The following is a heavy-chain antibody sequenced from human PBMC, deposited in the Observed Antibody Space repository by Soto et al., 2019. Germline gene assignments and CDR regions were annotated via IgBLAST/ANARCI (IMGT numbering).Heavy chain of an antibody. CDR2: IHSSGSS. V-gene: IGHV4-30-4*01. CDR1: GGSISSDDYY. D-gene: IGHD4-17*01. CDR3: ARRPSTTVTNRGMDY. J-gene: IGHJ4*02. Sequence: SETLSLTCTVSGGSISSDDYYWSWIRQAPGRGLEWIGYIHSSGSSYYNPSLKSRATMSIDTAGNQFSLKVSSVTAADTAVYYCARRPSTTVTNRGMDYWGQGTLVTVSS.